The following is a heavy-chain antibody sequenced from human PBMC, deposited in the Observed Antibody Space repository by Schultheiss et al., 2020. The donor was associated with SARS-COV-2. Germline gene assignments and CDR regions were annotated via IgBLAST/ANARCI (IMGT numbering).Heavy chain of an antibody. D-gene: IGHD4-23*01. Sequence: GGSLRLSCAASGFTFSSDWMHWLRQAPGKGLEWVSVIYSGGSTYYADSVKGRFTISRDNSKNTLYLQMNSLRAEDTAVYYCARESGGPHPFDYWGQGTLVTVSS. CDR3: ARESGGPHPFDY. J-gene: IGHJ4*02. CDR2: IYSGGST. V-gene: IGHV3-53*01. CDR1: GFTFSSDW.